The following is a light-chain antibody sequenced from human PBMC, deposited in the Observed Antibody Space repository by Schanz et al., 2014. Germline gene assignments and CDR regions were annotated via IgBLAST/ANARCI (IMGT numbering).Light chain of an antibody. Sequence: EIVLTQSPGTLSLSPGERATLSCRASQSVRSNFLAWYQQKPGQAPRLIIHGASSRATDIPDRFSGSGSGKEVTLTSSSLQAEDLAVYYCQQYYSAPHTFGQGTKLEIK. CDR2: GAS. CDR1: QSVRSNF. V-gene: IGKV3-20*01. J-gene: IGKJ2*01. CDR3: QQYYSAPHT.